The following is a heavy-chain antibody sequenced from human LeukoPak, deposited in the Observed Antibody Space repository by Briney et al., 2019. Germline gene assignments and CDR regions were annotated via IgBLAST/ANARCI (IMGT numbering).Heavy chain of an antibody. D-gene: IGHD4-17*01. V-gene: IGHV3-7*01. Sequence: GGSLRLSCAASGFTFSSYWMSWVRQAPGKGLEWVANIKQDGSEKYYVDSVKGRFTISRDNAKNSLYLQMNSLRAEDTAVYYCARDPRTTDYGDYAWGQGTLVTVSS. CDR1: GFTFSSYW. CDR3: ARDPRTTDYGDYA. CDR2: IKQDGSEK. J-gene: IGHJ5*02.